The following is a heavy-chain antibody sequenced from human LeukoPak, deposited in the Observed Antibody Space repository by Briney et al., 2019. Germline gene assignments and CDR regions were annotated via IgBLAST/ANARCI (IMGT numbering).Heavy chain of an antibody. CDR3: ARASQVYYYYGMDV. J-gene: IGHJ6*02. V-gene: IGHV1-2*02. CDR2: INPNSGGT. Sequence: ASVKVSCKASGYTFTGYYMHWVRQAPGQGLEWMGWINPNSGGTNYAQKFQGRFTMTRDTSISTAYMELSRLRSDDTAVYYCARASQVYYYYGMDVWGQGTTVTVSS. CDR1: GYTFTGYY.